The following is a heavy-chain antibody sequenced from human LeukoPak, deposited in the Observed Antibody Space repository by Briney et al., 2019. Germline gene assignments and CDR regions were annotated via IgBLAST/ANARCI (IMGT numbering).Heavy chain of an antibody. CDR1: GGSISSYSYY. V-gene: IGHV4-39*01. D-gene: IGHD3-9*01. CDR3: ARRYYDILTGYLSRFDP. CDR2: MYHNGST. Sequence: SETLSLTCTVSGGSISSYSYYWGWIRQPPGKGLEWIGSMYHNGSTYYNPSLKSRVTISVDTSKNQFSLKLSSVTAADTAVYYCARRYYDILTGYLSRFDPWGQGTLVTVSS. J-gene: IGHJ5*02.